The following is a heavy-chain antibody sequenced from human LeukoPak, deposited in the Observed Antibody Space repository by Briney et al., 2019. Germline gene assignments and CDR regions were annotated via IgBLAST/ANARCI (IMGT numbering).Heavy chain of an antibody. D-gene: IGHD6-19*01. CDR3: ARARTMYSSGWYQVVNFDY. CDR1: GFTFSSYS. J-gene: IGHJ4*02. V-gene: IGHV3-21*01. Sequence: GGSLRLSCAASGFTFSSYSMNWVRQAPGKGLEWVSSISSSSSYIYYADSVKGRFTISRDNAKNSLYLQMNSLRAEDTAVYHCARARTMYSSGWYQVVNFDYWGQGTLVTVSS. CDR2: ISSSSSYI.